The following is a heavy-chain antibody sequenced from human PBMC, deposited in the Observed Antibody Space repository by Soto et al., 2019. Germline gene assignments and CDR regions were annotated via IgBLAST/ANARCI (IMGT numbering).Heavy chain of an antibody. CDR1: GGSFSGYY. CDR2: INHSGST. D-gene: IGHD1-26*01. V-gene: IGHV4-34*01. J-gene: IGHJ4*02. Sequence: PSETLCLTCAVYGGSFSGYYWSWIRQPPGKGLEWIGEINHSGSTNYNPSLKSRVTISVDTSKNQFSLKLSSVTAADTAVYYRARGPGAGRNDYWGQGTLVTVSS. CDR3: ARGPGAGRNDY.